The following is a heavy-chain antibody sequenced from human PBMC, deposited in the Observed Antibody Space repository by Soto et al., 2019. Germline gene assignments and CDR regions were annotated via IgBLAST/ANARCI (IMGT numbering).Heavy chain of an antibody. CDR2: INSDGSST. V-gene: IGHV3-74*01. CDR1: GFTFSSYW. D-gene: IGHD3-22*01. Sequence: GGSLRLSCAASGFTFSSYWMHWVRQAPGKGLVWGSRINSDGSSTSYADSVKGRFTISRDNAKNTLYLQMNSLRAEDTAVYYCAIIDSSGYYESYGMDVWGQGTTVTVSS. J-gene: IGHJ6*02. CDR3: AIIDSSGYYESYGMDV.